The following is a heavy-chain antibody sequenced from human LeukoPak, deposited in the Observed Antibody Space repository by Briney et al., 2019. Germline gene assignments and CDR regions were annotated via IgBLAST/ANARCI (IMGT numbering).Heavy chain of an antibody. CDR3: ARDPYGSGSTSFDI. J-gene: IGHJ3*02. Sequence: GRSLRLSCAASGFTFSSYAMHWVRQAPGKGLEWVAVIWYDGSNKYYADSVKGRFTISRDNSKNTLYLQMNSLRAEDTAVYYCARDPYGSGSTSFDIWGQGTMVTVSS. D-gene: IGHD3-10*01. V-gene: IGHV3-33*08. CDR2: IWYDGSNK. CDR1: GFTFSSYA.